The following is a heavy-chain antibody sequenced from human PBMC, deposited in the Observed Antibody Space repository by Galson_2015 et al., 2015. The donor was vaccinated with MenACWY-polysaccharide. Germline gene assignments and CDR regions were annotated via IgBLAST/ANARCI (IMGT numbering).Heavy chain of an antibody. CDR2: ISKSGNDM. CDR3: AKDFHNYGMDV. V-gene: IGHV3-21*06. CDR1: GFNIDNYY. J-gene: IGHJ6*02. Sequence: SLRLSCAASGFNIDNYYMNWVRQAPGKGLEWVSSISKSGNDMQYTVSVRGRFTISRDIAKNSLFLQMNSLGVEDTAIYYCAKDFHNYGMDVWGHGTTVTV.